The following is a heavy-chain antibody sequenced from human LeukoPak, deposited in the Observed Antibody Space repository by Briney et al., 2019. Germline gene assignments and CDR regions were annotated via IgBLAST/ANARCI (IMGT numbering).Heavy chain of an antibody. CDR3: ARPWFGESYGDY. Sequence: GGSLRLSCAASGFTFSSYAMSWVRQAPGKGLEWVSSISSSSSYIYYADSVKGRFTISRDNAKNSLYLQMNSLRAEDTAVYYCARPWFGESYGDYWGQGTLVTVSS. V-gene: IGHV3-21*01. CDR1: GFTFSSYA. D-gene: IGHD3-10*01. CDR2: ISSSSSYI. J-gene: IGHJ4*02.